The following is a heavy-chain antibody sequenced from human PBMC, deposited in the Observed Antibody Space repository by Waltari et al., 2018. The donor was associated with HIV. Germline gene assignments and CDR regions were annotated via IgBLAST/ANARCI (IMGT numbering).Heavy chain of an antibody. CDR2: IAASYPNT. CDR3: ARIYVSGAFDI. Sequence: EAQLLESGGGLVQPGGSLSVSCVGSGFTFSNYAMIWVRQAPGKGLEWVSAIAASYPNTYYSDSVRGRFTVSKDNSENSLHLQMNSLRAEDTALYYCARIYVSGAFDIWGQGTVVTVSS. J-gene: IGHJ3*02. V-gene: IGHV3-23*01. D-gene: IGHD3-10*01. CDR1: GFTFSNYA.